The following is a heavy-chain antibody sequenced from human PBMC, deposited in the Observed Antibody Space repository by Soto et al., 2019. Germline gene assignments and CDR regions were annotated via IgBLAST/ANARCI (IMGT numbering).Heavy chain of an antibody. CDR3: ARSYYDSNNYYYYFDL. Sequence: WVTVSSHASGRTFSLDAIGWVQRAPGQWREWMGGIVAVFGTTYYAQKCQGTVPITGDEPTTKAYMELSGLRSEDTAVYYCARSYYDSNNYYYYFDLWGQGTPVTVSS. CDR1: GRTFSLDA. CDR2: IVAVFGTT. J-gene: IGHJ4*02. V-gene: IGHV1-69*01. D-gene: IGHD3-22*01.